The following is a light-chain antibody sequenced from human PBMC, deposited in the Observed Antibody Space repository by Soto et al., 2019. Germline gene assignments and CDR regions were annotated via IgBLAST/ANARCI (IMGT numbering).Light chain of an antibody. Sequence: QSALTQPASVSGSPGQSITISCTGTSSDVGGYNYVSWYQHHPGKAPKLMIYDVSNRPSGVSNRFSGSKSGNTASLTISGLQAEDEADYYCNSYTSSSTLVLFGGGTKLTVL. CDR3: NSYTSSSTLVL. CDR2: DVS. J-gene: IGLJ2*01. V-gene: IGLV2-14*03. CDR1: SSDVGGYNY.